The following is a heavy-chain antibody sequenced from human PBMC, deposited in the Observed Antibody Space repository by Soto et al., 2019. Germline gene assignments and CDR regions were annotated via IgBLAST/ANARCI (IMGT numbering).Heavy chain of an antibody. Sequence: VQLVQSGAEVRKPGASVKVSCKASGYTFSSYGISWVRQAPGKGLEWMGWISAGKGDTNYAQKFEGRVSMTTDTSTSTAYMELRSLTSDDTAVYYCATDGFTVSSSWSFDYWGQGTLVTVSS. CDR1: GYTFSSYG. CDR2: ISAGKGDT. J-gene: IGHJ4*02. V-gene: IGHV1-18*04. D-gene: IGHD3-3*01. CDR3: ATDGFTVSSSWSFDY.